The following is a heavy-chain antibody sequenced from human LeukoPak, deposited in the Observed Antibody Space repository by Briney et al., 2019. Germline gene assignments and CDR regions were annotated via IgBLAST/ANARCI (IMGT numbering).Heavy chain of an antibody. V-gene: IGHV3-23*01. D-gene: IGHD3-10*01. J-gene: IGHJ5*02. CDR2: ISGSGGTT. CDR1: GFTFSSYA. Sequence: GGSLRLSCAASGFTFSSYAMSWVRQAPGKGLEWVSAISGSGGTTYYADSVKGRFTISRDNSKNTLYLQMNSLRAEDTAVYYCAVRGVIGNWFDPWGQGTLVTVSS. CDR3: AVRGVIGNWFDP.